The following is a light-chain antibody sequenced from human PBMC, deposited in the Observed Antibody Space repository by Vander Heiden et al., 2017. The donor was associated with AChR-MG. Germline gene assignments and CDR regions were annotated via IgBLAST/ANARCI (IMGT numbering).Light chain of an antibody. J-gene: IGKJ1*01. CDR3: QQDYSLPWT. CDR1: QSVLYISNNKND. CDR2: WAS. Sequence: DIVMTQSPDSLAVSLVERATINCKSSQSVLYISNNKNDLAWYQQNPGPPPTLLIYWASTRESGVPARFSGSGSGTDFPLPISSLQAEDVAVYYCQQDYSLPWTFGQGTRVEIK. V-gene: IGKV4-1*01.